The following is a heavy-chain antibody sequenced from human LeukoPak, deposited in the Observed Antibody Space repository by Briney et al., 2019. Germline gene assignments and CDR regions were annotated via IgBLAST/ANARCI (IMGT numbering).Heavy chain of an antibody. V-gene: IGHV4-30-4*01. CDR1: GGSISSGDYY. Sequence: SETLSLTCTLSGGSISSGDYYWSWIRQPPGKGLEWIGYIYYSGSSYYNASLKSRVTITVDTSKHQFSLKLSSVTAADTAVYYCARESSIYGSGTDAFDIWGQGAMVTVSS. CDR2: IYYSGSS. J-gene: IGHJ3*02. D-gene: IGHD3-10*01. CDR3: ARESSIYGSGTDAFDI.